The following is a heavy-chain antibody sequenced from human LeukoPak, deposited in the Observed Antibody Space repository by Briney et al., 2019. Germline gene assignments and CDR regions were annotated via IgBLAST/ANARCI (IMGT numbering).Heavy chain of an antibody. CDR2: ISSSSSTI. J-gene: IGHJ4*02. D-gene: IGHD2-15*01. CDR3: VRGDIGYCSGGNCYGEDY. V-gene: IGHV3-48*02. Sequence: GGSLRLSCAASGFTFSSYSMNWVRQAPGKGLEWVSYISSSSSTIYYADSVKGRFTISRDNAKNSLYLQMNSLRDEDTAVYYCVRGDIGYCSGGNCYGEDYWGQGTLVTVSS. CDR1: GFTFSSYS.